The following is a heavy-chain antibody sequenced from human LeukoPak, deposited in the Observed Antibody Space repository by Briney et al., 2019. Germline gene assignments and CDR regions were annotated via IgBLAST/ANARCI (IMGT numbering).Heavy chain of an antibody. D-gene: IGHD2-2*01. J-gene: IGHJ4*02. CDR3: AKEENTAANS. CDR2: ISYDGSYE. Sequence: GGSLRLSCAASGFTFSAFGMHWVRRAPGKGVEWVAVISYDGSYEYLAESVKGRFTISRDDSKNTLYLQINSLRAEDTAMYYCAKEENTAANSWGQGTLVSVFS. CDR1: GFTFSAFG. V-gene: IGHV3-30*18.